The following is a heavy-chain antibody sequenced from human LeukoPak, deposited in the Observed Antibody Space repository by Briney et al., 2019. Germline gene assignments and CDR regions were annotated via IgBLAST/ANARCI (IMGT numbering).Heavy chain of an antibody. CDR2: ISAYNGNT. Sequence: ASVKVSCKASGGTFSSYAISWVRQAPGQGLEWMGWISAYNGNTNYAQKLQGRVTMTTDTSTSTAYMELRSLRSDDTAVYYCAKVAGSMETINWFDPWGQGTLVTVSS. J-gene: IGHJ5*02. V-gene: IGHV1-18*01. CDR3: AKVAGSMETINWFDP. CDR1: GGTFSSYA. D-gene: IGHD3-3*01.